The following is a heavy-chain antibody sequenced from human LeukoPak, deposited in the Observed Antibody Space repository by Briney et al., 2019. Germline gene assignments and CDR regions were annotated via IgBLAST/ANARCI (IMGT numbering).Heavy chain of an antibody. V-gene: IGHV3-48*03. CDR1: GFTFSTYE. J-gene: IGHJ3*02. CDR3: ARVQGSGAANDAFDI. D-gene: IGHD1-1*01. Sequence: PGGSLRLSCAASGFTFSTYEMNWVRQAPGKGLEWVSYISSSGSIIYYADSVKGRFTISRDNAKNSLYLQMNSLRAEDTAVYYCARVQGSGAANDAFDIWGQGTMVTVSS. CDR2: ISSSGSII.